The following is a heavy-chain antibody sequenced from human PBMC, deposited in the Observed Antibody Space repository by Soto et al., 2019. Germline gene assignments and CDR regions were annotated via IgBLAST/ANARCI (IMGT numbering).Heavy chain of an antibody. V-gene: IGHV4-28*03. CDR1: GYSISSSNW. Sequence: QVQLQESGPGLVKPSDTLSLICAVSGYSISSSNWWGWIRQPPGKGLEWIGNIYDSGSAYYNPSLKSRVPMSVDTSKNQFSLKLTSVTAVDTAVYYCARGDYAKAFDIWGQGTTVTVSS. D-gene: IGHD2-2*01. CDR2: IYDSGSA. CDR3: ARGDYAKAFDI. J-gene: IGHJ3*02.